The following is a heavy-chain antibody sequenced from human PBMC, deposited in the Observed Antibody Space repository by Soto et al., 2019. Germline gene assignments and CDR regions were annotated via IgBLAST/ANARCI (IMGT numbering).Heavy chain of an antibody. CDR2: IIPIFGTA. CDR3: ARGRPIAARPGGHFDY. D-gene: IGHD6-6*01. V-gene: IGHV1-69*01. CDR1: GGTFSSYA. J-gene: IGHJ4*02. Sequence: QVQLVQSGAEVKKPGSSVKVSCKASGGTFSSYAISWVRQAPGQGLEWMGGIIPIFGTANYAQKFQGRVTTTADESTSTAYMELSSLRSEDTAVYYCARGRPIAARPGGHFDYWGQGTLVTVSS.